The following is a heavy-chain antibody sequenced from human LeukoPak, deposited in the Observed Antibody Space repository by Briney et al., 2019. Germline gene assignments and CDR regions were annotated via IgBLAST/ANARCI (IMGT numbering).Heavy chain of an antibody. CDR3: AREVWSYYDSSGPLAY. CDR2: FSGSGGST. V-gene: IGHV3-23*01. D-gene: IGHD3-22*01. CDR1: GFTFSSFA. Sequence: GGSLRLSCAASGFTFSSFAMSWVRQAPGKGLEWVSTFSGSGGSTYYADSVKGRFSISRDNSKNTLYLQMNSLRAEDTAVYYCAREVWSYYDSSGPLAYWGQGTLVTVSS. J-gene: IGHJ4*02.